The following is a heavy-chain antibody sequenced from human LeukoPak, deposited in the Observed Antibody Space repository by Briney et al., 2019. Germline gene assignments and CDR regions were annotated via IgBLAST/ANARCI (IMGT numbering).Heavy chain of an antibody. Sequence: SQTLSLTCALSGDSVSSNSATWNWIRQSPSRGLEWLGRTYYKSKWYNDYAISVQSRITVNPDASKNHFSLHLNSVTPEDTAVYYCARVGIVGTTGNIFDYWGQGTLVTVSS. J-gene: IGHJ4*02. CDR3: ARVGIVGTTGNIFDY. CDR1: GDSVSSNSAT. CDR2: TYYKSKWYN. D-gene: IGHD1-26*01. V-gene: IGHV6-1*01.